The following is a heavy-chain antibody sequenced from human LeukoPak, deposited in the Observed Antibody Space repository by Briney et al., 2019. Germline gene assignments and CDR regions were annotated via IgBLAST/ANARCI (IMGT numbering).Heavy chain of an antibody. CDR3: ARGSGGSYSAIDY. Sequence: ASVKLSCKASGGTFSSYAISWVRQAPGQGLEWMGRIIPILGIANYAQKFQGRVTITADKSTSTAYMELSSLRSEDTAVYYCARGSGGSYSAIDYWGQGTLVTVSS. CDR2: IIPILGIA. D-gene: IGHD1-26*01. CDR1: GGTFSSYA. J-gene: IGHJ4*02. V-gene: IGHV1-69*04.